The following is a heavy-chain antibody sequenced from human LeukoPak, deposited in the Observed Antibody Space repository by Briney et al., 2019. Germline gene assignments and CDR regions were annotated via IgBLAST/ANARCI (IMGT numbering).Heavy chain of an antibody. CDR2: IIPIFGTA. D-gene: IGHD6-19*01. V-gene: IGHV1-69*13. J-gene: IGHJ3*02. CDR1: GGTFSSYA. CDR3: ARRGWSSQDAFDI. Sequence: SVKVSCKASGGTFSSYAISCVRQAPGHGLEWMGGIIPIFGTANYAQKFQGRVTITADESTSTAYMELSSLRSEDTAVYYCARRGWSSQDAFDIWGQGTMVTVSS.